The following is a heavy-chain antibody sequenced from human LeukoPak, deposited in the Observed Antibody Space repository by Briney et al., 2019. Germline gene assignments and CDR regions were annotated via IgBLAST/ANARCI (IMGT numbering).Heavy chain of an antibody. CDR2: IIPIFGTA. J-gene: IGHJ4*02. CDR1: GGTFSSYA. V-gene: IGHV1-69*13. CDR3: AREGNAYYDFWSGYSPVFDY. Sequence: ASVKVSCKASGGTFSSYAISWVRQAPGQGLEWMGGIIPIFGTANYAQKFQGRVTITADESTSTAYMELSSLRSEDTAVYYCAREGNAYYDFWSGYSPVFDYWGQGTLVTVSS. D-gene: IGHD3-3*01.